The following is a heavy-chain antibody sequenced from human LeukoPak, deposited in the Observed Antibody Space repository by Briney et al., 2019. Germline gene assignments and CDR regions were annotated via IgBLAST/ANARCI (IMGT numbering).Heavy chain of an antibody. CDR3: ARLREITFGGVIGIDY. Sequence: GGSLRLSCAASGFTFRSYWISWVRQAPGKGLEWVANIKQDGSEKYYVDSVKGRFTISRDNAKNSLYLQMNSLRAEDTAVYYCARLREITFGGVIGIDYWGQGTLVTVSS. CDR2: IKQDGSEK. D-gene: IGHD3-16*02. J-gene: IGHJ4*02. V-gene: IGHV3-7*01. CDR1: GFTFRSYW.